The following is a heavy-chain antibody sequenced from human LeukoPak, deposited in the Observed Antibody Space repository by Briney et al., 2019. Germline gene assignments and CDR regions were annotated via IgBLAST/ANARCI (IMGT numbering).Heavy chain of an antibody. CDR3: WLQRMVAAYFDS. D-gene: IGHD2-15*01. Sequence: GSLRLSCAASGFGFSNYWMHWVRQAPGKGLEWIGSIHDSGSTYYNQTLKSRVTISVDTSKNQFSLQLSSVTAADTAVYYCWLQRMVAAYFDSWGQGTLVTVSS. CDR2: IHDSGST. V-gene: IGHV4-38-2*01. CDR1: GFGFSNYW. J-gene: IGHJ4*02.